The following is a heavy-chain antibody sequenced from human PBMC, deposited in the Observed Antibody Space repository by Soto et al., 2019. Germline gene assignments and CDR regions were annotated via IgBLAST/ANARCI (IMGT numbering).Heavy chain of an antibody. J-gene: IGHJ4*02. Sequence: QVQLVQSGAEVKKPGASVRVSCKASGYTFTSYDIYWVRQATGQGLEWMGWMKAFSGNAVYTQKFQDRVTMTRDTSINTAYMEMSGLRSEDTDVYYCTRGQGNLWGQGSLVTVSS. V-gene: IGHV1-8*01. CDR1: GYTFTSYD. CDR2: MKAFSGNA. CDR3: TRGQGNL.